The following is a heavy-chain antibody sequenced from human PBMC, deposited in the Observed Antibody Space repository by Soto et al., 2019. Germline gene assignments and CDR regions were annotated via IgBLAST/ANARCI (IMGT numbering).Heavy chain of an antibody. D-gene: IGHD3-22*01. CDR1: GYTFSIYW. V-gene: IGHV5-51*01. CDR3: ARQIYDSDTGPNFQYYFDS. CDR2: IYPGDSDT. J-gene: IGHJ4*02. Sequence: GQYLKISCKASGYTFSIYWIVWVRKMPGKGLEWMGIIYPGDSDTRYSPSFQGQVTISVTKAITTVFLQWSSLRASDTAMYYCARQIYDSDTGPNFQYYFDSWGQGTQVTVSS.